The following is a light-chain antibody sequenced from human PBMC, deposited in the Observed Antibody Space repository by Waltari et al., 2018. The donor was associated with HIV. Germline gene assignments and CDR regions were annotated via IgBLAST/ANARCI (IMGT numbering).Light chain of an antibody. Sequence: EIVLTQSPGTLSLSPGERATLSCRASQSVSSGYLAWYQQKPGQAPRLLIYGASSRATGIPDRFSGSGSGTDFTLTISRLEPEDFAVYYCQQYGISPLTFGGGTKVEIK. CDR2: GAS. J-gene: IGKJ4*01. CDR3: QQYGISPLT. CDR1: QSVSSGY. V-gene: IGKV3-20*01.